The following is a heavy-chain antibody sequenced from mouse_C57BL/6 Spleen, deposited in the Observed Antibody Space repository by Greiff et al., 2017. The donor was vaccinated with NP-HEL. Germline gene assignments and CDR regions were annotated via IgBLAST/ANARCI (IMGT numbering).Heavy chain of an antibody. D-gene: IGHD1-1*01. J-gene: IGHJ1*03. Sequence: VQLQQPGAELVRPGSSVKLSCKASGYTFTSYWMHWVKQRPIQGLEWIGNIDPSDSETHYNQKFKDKATLTVDKSSSTAYMQLSSLTSEDSAVYYCVYYYGSSYGYFDVWGTGTTVTVSS. CDR3: VYYYGSSYGYFDV. V-gene: IGHV1-52*01. CDR2: IDPSDSET. CDR1: GYTFTSYW.